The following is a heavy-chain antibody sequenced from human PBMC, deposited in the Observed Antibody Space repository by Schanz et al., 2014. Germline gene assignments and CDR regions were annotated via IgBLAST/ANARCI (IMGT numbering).Heavy chain of an antibody. J-gene: IGHJ3*01. D-gene: IGHD5-12*01. CDR2: MYINSGST. CDR3: ARDGGRDGYNLAFDV. CDR1: GFNFRSYP. V-gene: IGHV3-23*04. Sequence: EVQLVESGGGLVQPGGSLRLSCAASGFNFRSYPMSWVRQAPGKGLEWISSMYINSGSTQYADSVKGRFIISRASSKNTLFLQMNSLRAEDTAVYFCARDGGRDGYNLAFDVWGQGTLVTVSS.